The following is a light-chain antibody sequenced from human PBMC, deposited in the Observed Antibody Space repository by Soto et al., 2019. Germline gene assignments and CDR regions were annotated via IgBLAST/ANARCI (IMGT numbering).Light chain of an antibody. J-gene: IGLJ3*02. CDR2: ANS. V-gene: IGLV1-44*01. CDR3: AAWDDNLNGWV. CDR1: SSNVGSNS. Sequence: QSVLTQPPSASGTPGQRVTISCSGGSSNVGSNSVNWYQQLPGTAPKLLIYANSHRPSGVPDRFSGSKSGTSASLAISGLQSEDEADYFCAAWDDNLNGWVFGGGTKVTVL.